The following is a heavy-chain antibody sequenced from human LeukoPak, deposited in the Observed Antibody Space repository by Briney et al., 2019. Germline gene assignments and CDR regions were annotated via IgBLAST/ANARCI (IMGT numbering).Heavy chain of an antibody. V-gene: IGHV4-34*01. Sequence: SETLSLTCAVYGGSFSGYYWSWIRQPPGKGLEWIGEINHSGSTNYNPSLKSRVTISVDTSKNQFSLKLSSVTAADTAVYYCARHLDGSGSYYFDYWGQGTLVTVSS. D-gene: IGHD3-10*01. CDR2: INHSGST. CDR1: GGSFSGYY. J-gene: IGHJ4*02. CDR3: ARHLDGSGSYYFDY.